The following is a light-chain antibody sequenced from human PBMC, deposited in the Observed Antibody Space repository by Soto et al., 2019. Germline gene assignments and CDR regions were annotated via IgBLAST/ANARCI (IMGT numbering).Light chain of an antibody. V-gene: IGKV2D-29*01. CDR1: QTLLRSYGKTY. CDR2: EVS. CDR3: MQSIRLPYA. Sequence: DIVMTQTPLSLSVTPGQPASISCKSSQTLLRSYGKTYLYWHLQKPGQPPQLLISEVSTRFSGVPEKCSGSGSGKDFTLKISRVEAEDVGVYYCMQSIRLPYAFGQGTKLEIK. J-gene: IGKJ2*01.